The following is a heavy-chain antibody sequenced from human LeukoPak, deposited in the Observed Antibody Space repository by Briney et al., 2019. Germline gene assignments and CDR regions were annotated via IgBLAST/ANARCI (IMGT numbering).Heavy chain of an antibody. CDR1: GFTFSSYG. J-gene: IGHJ4*02. Sequence: GGSLRLSCAASGFTFSSYGMHWVRQAPGKGLEWVAVISYDGSNKYYADSVKGRFTISRDNSKNTLYLQMNSLRAKDTAVYHCAKDQSIRIQLWTYYFDYWGQGTLVTVSS. D-gene: IGHD5-18*01. CDR3: AKDQSIRIQLWTYYFDY. V-gene: IGHV3-30*18. CDR2: ISYDGSNK.